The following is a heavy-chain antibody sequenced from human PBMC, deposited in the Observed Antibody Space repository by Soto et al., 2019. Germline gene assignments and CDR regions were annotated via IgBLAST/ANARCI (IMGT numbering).Heavy chain of an antibody. CDR1: GFSFSSYA. V-gene: IGHV3-23*01. D-gene: IGHD6-25*01. J-gene: IGHJ6*03. CDR3: AKGPSGYTDGYYYYYYMDV. CDR2: ISGTGRST. Sequence: EVQLLESGGGLVQPGGSLRLSCAASGFSFSSYAMSWVCQAPGKGLEWVSTISGTGRSTYYADSVKGRFTISRDNSENTLYLQVNSLRAEDTAVYYCAKGPSGYTDGYYYYYYMDVWGKGTTVTVSS.